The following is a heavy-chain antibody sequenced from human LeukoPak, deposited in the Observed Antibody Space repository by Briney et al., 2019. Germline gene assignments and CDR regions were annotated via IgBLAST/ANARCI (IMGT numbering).Heavy chain of an antibody. CDR2: IRYDGSNK. D-gene: IGHD2-2*01. Sequence: PGRSLRLSCAASGFTFSSYAMHWVRQAPGKGLEWVAFIRYDGSNKYYADSVKGRFTISRDNSKNTLNLQMNSLKTEDTAVYYCAKNPWAVPVPTYYYYMDVWGQGTTVTVSS. V-gene: IGHV3-30*02. CDR3: AKNPWAVPVPTYYYYMDV. J-gene: IGHJ6*03. CDR1: GFTFSSYA.